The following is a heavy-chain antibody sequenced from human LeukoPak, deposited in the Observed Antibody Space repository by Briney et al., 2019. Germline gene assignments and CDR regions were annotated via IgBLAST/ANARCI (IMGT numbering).Heavy chain of an antibody. Sequence: MTSETLSLTCTVSGGSISSYYWGWIRQPPGKGLEWIGSIYYSGSTYYNPSLRSRVSISVHTSKNQFSLKLTSVTAADTAVYYCARPVPSRLGWFDPWGQGTLVTVSS. V-gene: IGHV4-39*01. CDR1: GGSISSYY. CDR2: IYYSGST. J-gene: IGHJ5*02. D-gene: IGHD1-1*01. CDR3: ARPVPSRLGWFDP.